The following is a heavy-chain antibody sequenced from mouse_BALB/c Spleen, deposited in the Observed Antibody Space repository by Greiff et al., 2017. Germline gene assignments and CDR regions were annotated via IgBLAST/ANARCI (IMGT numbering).Heavy chain of an antibody. J-gene: IGHJ4*01. CDR3: ARVRLLAMDY. CDR1: GYTFTSYT. Sequence: VQLQQSGAELARPGASVKMSCKASGYTFTSYTMHWVKQRPGPGLEWIGYINPSSGYTNYNQKFKDKATLTADKSSSTAYMQLSSLTSEDSAVYYCARVRLLAMDYWGQGTSVTVSS. V-gene: IGHV1-4*01. CDR2: INPSSGYT. D-gene: IGHD1-2*01.